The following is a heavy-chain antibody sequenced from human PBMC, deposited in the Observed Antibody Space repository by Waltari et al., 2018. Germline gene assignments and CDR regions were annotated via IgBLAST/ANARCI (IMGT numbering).Heavy chain of an antibody. D-gene: IGHD3-3*01. Sequence: QLQLQESGPGLVKPSETLSLTCTVSGGSISSSSYYWGWIRQPPGKGLEWIGSIYYSGITYYNPSLKSRVTISVDTSKNQFSLKLSSVTAADTAVYYCASVRFLEWFYDYWGQGTLVTVSS. V-gene: IGHV4-39*01. CDR1: GGSISSSSYY. CDR3: ASVRFLEWFYDY. J-gene: IGHJ4*02. CDR2: IYYSGIT.